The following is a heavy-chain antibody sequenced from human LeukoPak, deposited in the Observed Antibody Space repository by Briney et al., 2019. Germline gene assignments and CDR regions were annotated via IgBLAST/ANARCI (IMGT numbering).Heavy chain of an antibody. J-gene: IGHJ4*02. Sequence: ASENLTLTCTVFKGSISSYSWSWNRQTPEKGLEWIGYLYNSGNTNYNPSLKSRVTISVDTAKKQFSLKVRSVTAADTAVYYCASGGVMVRESGTNPYYLETWAQGNLLTVSS. CDR2: LYNSGNT. CDR3: ASGGVMVRESGTNPYYLET. V-gene: IGHV4-59*01. D-gene: IGHD3-10*01. CDR1: KGSISSYS.